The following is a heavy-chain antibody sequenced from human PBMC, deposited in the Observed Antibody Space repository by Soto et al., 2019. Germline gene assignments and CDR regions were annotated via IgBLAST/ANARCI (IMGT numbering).Heavy chain of an antibody. CDR1: GFTFSNYA. Sequence: PGGSLRLSCAASGFTFSNYAMSWVRQAPGKGLEWVSAISGSGSGGGTDYADSVKGRFTISRDNSKNTLYLQLNSLRAEDTAIYYCAKRAVAGTFDYYYGTDVWGQGTTVTVSS. CDR3: AKRAVAGTFDYYYGTDV. D-gene: IGHD6-19*01. V-gene: IGHV3-23*01. CDR2: ISGSGSGGGT. J-gene: IGHJ6*02.